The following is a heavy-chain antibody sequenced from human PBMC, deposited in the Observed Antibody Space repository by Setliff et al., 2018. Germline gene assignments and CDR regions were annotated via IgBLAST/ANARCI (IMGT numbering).Heavy chain of an antibody. J-gene: IGHJ3*01. CDR3: ARPLEESFGGVRDSDAFDV. CDR1: GGSIRSSYYY. CDR2: IYYNGST. D-gene: IGHD3-16*01. Sequence: SETLSLTCTVSGGSIRSSYYYWGWIRQPPGKGLEWIGSIYYNGSTHFNPSLKSRVAISADTSKNLLSLRVNSVTTTDTAVYYCARPLEESFGGVRDSDAFDVWGQGTMVTVSS. V-gene: IGHV4-39*01.